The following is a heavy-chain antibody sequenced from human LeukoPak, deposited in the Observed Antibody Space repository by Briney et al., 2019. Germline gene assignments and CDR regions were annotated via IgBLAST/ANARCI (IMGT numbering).Heavy chain of an antibody. CDR3: AREDYYGSGSYGGLDY. D-gene: IGHD3-10*01. CDR1: GFTVSSNY. V-gene: IGHV3-53*01. J-gene: IGHJ4*02. Sequence: GGSLRLSCAASGFTVSSNYMSWVHQAPGKGLEWVSVIYSGGSTYYADSVKGRFTISRDNSKNTLYLQMNSLRAEDTAVYYCAREDYYGSGSYGGLDYWGQGTLVTVSS. CDR2: IYSGGST.